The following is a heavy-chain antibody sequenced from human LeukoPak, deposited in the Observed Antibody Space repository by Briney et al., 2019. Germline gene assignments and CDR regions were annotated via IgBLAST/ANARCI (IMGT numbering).Heavy chain of an antibody. V-gene: IGHV3-7*01. CDR1: GFTVSSNY. Sequence: PGGSLRLSCAASGFTVSSNYMSWVRQAPGKGLEWVANIKQDGSEKYYVDSVKGRFTISRDNAKNSLYLQMNSLRAEDTAVYYCARVPMFGDSGWDYYYYYMDVWGKGTTVTVSS. CDR3: ARVPMFGDSGWDYYYYYMDV. CDR2: IKQDGSEK. D-gene: IGHD6-19*01. J-gene: IGHJ6*03.